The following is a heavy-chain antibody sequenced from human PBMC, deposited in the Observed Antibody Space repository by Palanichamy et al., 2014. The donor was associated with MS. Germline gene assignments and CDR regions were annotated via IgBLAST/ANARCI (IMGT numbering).Heavy chain of an antibody. CDR2: INADGSST. CDR1: GFTFSSYW. CDR3: ARAFAYYYDTVDS. J-gene: IGHJ4*02. V-gene: IGHV3-74*01. Sequence: EVQLVESGGGLVQPGGSLRLSCAASGFTFSSYWMHWVRRTPGKELVWVSRINADGSSTTYVDSVKGRFTVSRDNAKSTLYLLMNSLRAEDTAVYYCARAFAYYYDTVDSWGQGTLVTVSS. D-gene: IGHD3-22*01.